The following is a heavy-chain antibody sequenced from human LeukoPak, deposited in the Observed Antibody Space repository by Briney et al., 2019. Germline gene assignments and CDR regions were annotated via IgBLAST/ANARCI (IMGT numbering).Heavy chain of an antibody. CDR1: GLTYSSYA. D-gene: IGHD2-2*01. CDR2: ISGSGGST. Sequence: PGGSLRLSCAASGLTYSSYAMSWVRQAPGKGLEWVSTISGSGGSTYYADSVKGRFTISRDNSENTLYLQMNSLRAEDTAVYYCAKESCSSRCNFDYWGQGTLVTVSS. CDR3: AKESCSSRCNFDY. J-gene: IGHJ4*02. V-gene: IGHV3-23*01.